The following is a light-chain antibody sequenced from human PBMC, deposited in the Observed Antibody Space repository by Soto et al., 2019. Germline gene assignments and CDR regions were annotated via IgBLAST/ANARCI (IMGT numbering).Light chain of an antibody. CDR1: SSDVGYYNY. CDR3: SSFTSSSSVI. V-gene: IGLV2-14*01. J-gene: IGLJ2*01. CDR2: EVS. Sequence: QSALTQPASVSGSPGRSITISCAGSSSDVGYYNYVSWYQRHPGEAPKLIIYEVSNRPSGVSNRFSGSKSGDTATLTISGVQSDDEADYYCSSFTSSSSVIFGGGTKLTVL.